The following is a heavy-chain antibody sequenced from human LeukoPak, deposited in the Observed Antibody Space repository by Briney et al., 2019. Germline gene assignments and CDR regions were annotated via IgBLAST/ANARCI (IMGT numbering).Heavy chain of an antibody. Sequence: SVKVSCKASGGTFSSYAMSWVRQAPGQGLEWMGRIIPILGIANYAQKFQGRVTITADKSTSTAYMELSSLRSEDTAVYYCARYTVPRYGMDVWGQGTTVTVSS. D-gene: IGHD4-17*01. J-gene: IGHJ6*02. CDR2: IIPILGIA. CDR1: GGTFSSYA. V-gene: IGHV1-69*04. CDR3: ARYTVPRYGMDV.